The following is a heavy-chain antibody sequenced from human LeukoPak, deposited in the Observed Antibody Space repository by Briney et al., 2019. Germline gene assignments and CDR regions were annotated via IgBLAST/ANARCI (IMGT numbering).Heavy chain of an antibody. CDR2: INQDGSEK. Sequence: GSLRLSCVASGFTFKTYWMSWVRQAPGKGLEWVANINQDGSEKYYVDSVKGRFTISRDNAENSLYLEMNNLRAEDTAVYYCASSSLRGSDAFDIWGQGTMVTVSS. CDR3: ASSSLRGSDAFDI. J-gene: IGHJ3*02. CDR1: GFTFKTYW. D-gene: IGHD3-16*01. V-gene: IGHV3-7*01.